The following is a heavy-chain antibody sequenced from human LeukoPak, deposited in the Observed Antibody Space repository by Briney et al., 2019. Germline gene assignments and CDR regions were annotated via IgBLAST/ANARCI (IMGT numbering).Heavy chain of an antibody. CDR3: ARRSGDIVVVPAAITRVTKRYYFDY. V-gene: IGHV4-59*12. Sequence: SETLSLTCTVSGGSISTYYWSWIRQPPGKGLEWIGYVHYSGSTNYNPSLKSRVTISVDTSKNQFSLKLSSVTAADTAVYYCARRSGDIVVVPAAITRVTKRYYFDYWGQGTLVTVSS. J-gene: IGHJ4*02. CDR1: GGSISTYY. CDR2: VHYSGST. D-gene: IGHD2-2*02.